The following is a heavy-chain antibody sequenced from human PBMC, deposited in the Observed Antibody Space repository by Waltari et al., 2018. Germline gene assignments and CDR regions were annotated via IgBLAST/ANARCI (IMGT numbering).Heavy chain of an antibody. Sequence: QVQLVESGGGVVQPGRSLRLSCAASGFTFSSYGMPWVRQAPGKGLELVAVIWYDGSNKYYADSVKGRFTISRDNSKNTLYLQMNSLRAEDTAMYYCAKEIAAAGGIDYWGQGTLVTVSS. J-gene: IGHJ4*02. V-gene: IGHV3-30*18. D-gene: IGHD6-13*01. CDR2: IWYDGSNK. CDR1: GFTFSSYG. CDR3: AKEIAAAGGIDY.